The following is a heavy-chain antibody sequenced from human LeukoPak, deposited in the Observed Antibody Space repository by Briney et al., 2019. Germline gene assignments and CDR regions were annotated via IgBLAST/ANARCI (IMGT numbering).Heavy chain of an antibody. CDR2: ISGSGGST. Sequence: GGSLRLSCAASGFTFSNYAMSWVRQAPGKGLEWVSAISGSGGSTYYADSVKGRFTISRDNSKNTLYLQMNSLRAEDTAVYYCARGLFGLRQWLVLDYWGQGTLVTVSS. D-gene: IGHD6-19*01. J-gene: IGHJ4*02. CDR3: ARGLFGLRQWLVLDY. CDR1: GFTFSNYA. V-gene: IGHV3-23*01.